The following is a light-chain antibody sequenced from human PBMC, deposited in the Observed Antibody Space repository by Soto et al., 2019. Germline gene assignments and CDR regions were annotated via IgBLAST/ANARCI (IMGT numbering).Light chain of an antibody. J-gene: IGKJ5*01. CDR3: QQYDSSSVT. V-gene: IGKV3-20*01. Sequence: IILTQSPGTLSLSPGEGATLSCKASQTVISTHLAWYQQKPGQAPRLLIYATSNRATGIPDRFSGSGSGRDFTLTIDRLEPEDFAVSYCQQYDSSSVTFGQGTRLDLK. CDR1: QTVISTH. CDR2: ATS.